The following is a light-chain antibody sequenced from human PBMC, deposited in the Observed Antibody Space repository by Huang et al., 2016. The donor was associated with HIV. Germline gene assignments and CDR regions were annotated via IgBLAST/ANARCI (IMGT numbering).Light chain of an antibody. CDR2: RAS. J-gene: IGKJ2*01. Sequence: EIVLTQSPATLSVSPGERATLSCSARQSVSSNLAWYQQKPGQPPRLLIYRASTRATGIPARFSGSGSGTEFTLTISSLQSEDFAVYYCQQYNNWLLFGQGTKVEIK. V-gene: IGKV3-15*01. CDR3: QQYNNWLL. CDR1: QSVSSN.